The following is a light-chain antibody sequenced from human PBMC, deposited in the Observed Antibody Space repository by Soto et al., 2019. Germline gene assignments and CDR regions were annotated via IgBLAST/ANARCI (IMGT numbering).Light chain of an antibody. CDR3: QQYASSPYT. J-gene: IGKJ2*01. V-gene: IGKV3-20*01. Sequence: EIVLTQSPGTLSLSPGERATLSCRASQSVSSSYLVWYQQRLGQAPRLLIYGASSRATGIPDRFSGSGSGTDFTLTISRLEPEDFAVYYCQQYASSPYTFGQGTKQEIK. CDR2: GAS. CDR1: QSVSSSY.